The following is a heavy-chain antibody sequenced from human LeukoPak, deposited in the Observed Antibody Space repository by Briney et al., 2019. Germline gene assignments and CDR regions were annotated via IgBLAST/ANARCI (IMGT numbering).Heavy chain of an antibody. CDR1: GFTLSSSG. Sequence: PGGSLRLSCGASGFTLSSSGMHWVRQAPGKGLEWVANIKYDGTHKFYADSVKGRFTISRDNAKNSLFLEMNSLRADDTAVYFCASSHDSSGNDWGQGTLVTVSS. D-gene: IGHD3-22*01. CDR3: ASSHDSSGND. J-gene: IGHJ4*02. V-gene: IGHV3-7*01. CDR2: IKYDGTHK.